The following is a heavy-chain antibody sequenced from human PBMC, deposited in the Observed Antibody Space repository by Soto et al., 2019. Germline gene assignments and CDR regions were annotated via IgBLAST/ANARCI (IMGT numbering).Heavy chain of an antibody. V-gene: IGHV1-69*01. D-gene: IGHD5-18*01. CDR2: IIPIFGTA. CDR3: ARALGYSYGVNYYYYYGMDV. Sequence: QVQLVQSGAEVKKPGSSVKVSCKASGGTFSSYAISWVRQAPGQGLEWMGGIIPIFGTANYAQKFQGRVTSTADESTSTAYMELSSLRSEDTAVYYCARALGYSYGVNYYYYYGMDVWGKGTTVTVSS. J-gene: IGHJ6*04. CDR1: GGTFSSYA.